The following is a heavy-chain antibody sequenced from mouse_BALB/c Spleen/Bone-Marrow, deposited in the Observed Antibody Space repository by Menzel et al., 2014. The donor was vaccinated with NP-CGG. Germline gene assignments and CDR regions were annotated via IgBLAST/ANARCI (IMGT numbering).Heavy chain of an antibody. V-gene: IGHV5-6-2*01. CDR3: ASLYDGYSVFVY. D-gene: IGHD2-3*01. CDR2: INTNGGGT. Sequence: EVHLVESGGGLVKLGGSLKLSCAASGFTFSSYYMSWVRQTPEKRLELVAAINTNGGGTYYPDTVKGRFTISRDNAKNTLYLQMSSLKSEDTALYYCASLYDGYSVFVYWGQGTLVTVSA. CDR1: GFTFSSYY. J-gene: IGHJ3*01.